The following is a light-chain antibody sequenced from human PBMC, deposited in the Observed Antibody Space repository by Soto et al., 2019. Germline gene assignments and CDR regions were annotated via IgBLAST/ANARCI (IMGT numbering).Light chain of an antibody. V-gene: IGLV8-61*01. CDR3: VLYGDTGISV. Sequence: QAVVTQEPSFSVSPGGTVTLTCGLSSGSVSTTYYPSWYQQTPGQAPRTLIYNTNTRSSGVPDRFSGSILGNKAALTITGAQADEESDYYCVLYGDTGISVFGGGTKLTVL. CDR1: SGSVSTTYY. J-gene: IGLJ3*02. CDR2: NTN.